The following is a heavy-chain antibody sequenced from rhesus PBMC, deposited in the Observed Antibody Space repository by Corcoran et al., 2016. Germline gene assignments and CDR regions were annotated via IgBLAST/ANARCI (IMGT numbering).Heavy chain of an antibody. D-gene: IGHD5-24*01. CDR1: GFTFSSYE. Sequence: EVQLVESGGGLVKPGGSLRLSCVASGFTFSSYEMHWVRQAPGKGLEWVSDISESGGTTYYADSVKGRFTISRNNAKNSLFLQMNSLRAEDTAVYYCTRDAVGTVRFDYWGQGVLVTVSS. J-gene: IGHJ4*01. CDR3: TRDAVGTVRFDY. V-gene: IGHV3-100*02. CDR2: ISESGGTT.